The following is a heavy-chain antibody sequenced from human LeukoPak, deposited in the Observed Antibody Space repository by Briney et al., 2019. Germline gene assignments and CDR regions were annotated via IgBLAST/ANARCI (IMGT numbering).Heavy chain of an antibody. Sequence: GESLKISCKGSGYTFTTYWIGWVRQMPGKGLEWMGIIYPGDSDTRYSPSFQGQVTLSVDKSINTAYLQWSSLQASDTAIYYCARRLETWDGLDVWGQGTTVTVSS. V-gene: IGHV5-51*01. CDR2: IYPGDSDT. D-gene: IGHD1-1*01. CDR1: GYTFTTYW. J-gene: IGHJ6*02. CDR3: ARRLETWDGLDV.